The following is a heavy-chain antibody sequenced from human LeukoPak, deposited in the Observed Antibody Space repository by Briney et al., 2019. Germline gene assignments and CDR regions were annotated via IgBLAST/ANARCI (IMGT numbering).Heavy chain of an antibody. Sequence: SETLSLTCTVSGGSISGYYWGWIRQPPGKGLEWIGYIYYSGSTNYNPSLESRVTISIDTSKNQFSLKLSSVAAADTAVYYCARGSDTAMVPYNWFDPWGQGTLVTVSS. D-gene: IGHD5-18*01. J-gene: IGHJ5*02. CDR1: GGSISGYY. CDR3: ARGSDTAMVPYNWFDP. V-gene: IGHV4-59*12. CDR2: IYYSGST.